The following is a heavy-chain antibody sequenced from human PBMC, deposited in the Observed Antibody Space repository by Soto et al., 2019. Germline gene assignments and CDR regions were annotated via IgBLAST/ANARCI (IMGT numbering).Heavy chain of an antibody. V-gene: IGHV3-30-3*01. D-gene: IGHD2-8*01. Sequence: GGSLRLSCTASGFTFSSYAMHWVRQAPGKGLEWVAVISYDGSNKYYAASVKGRFTISRDNSKNTLYLQMNSLRAEDTAVYYGARDQIVLMVYPPFGNGMYVWGQGTTVIGS. CDR1: GFTFSSYA. CDR2: ISYDGSNK. J-gene: IGHJ6*02. CDR3: ARDQIVLMVYPPFGNGMYV.